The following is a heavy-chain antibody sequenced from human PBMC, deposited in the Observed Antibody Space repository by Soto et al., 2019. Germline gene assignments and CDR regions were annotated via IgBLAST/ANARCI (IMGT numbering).Heavy chain of an antibody. CDR1: GFIFSDYY. CDR2: ISGSGGST. J-gene: IGHJ4*02. V-gene: IGHV3-23*01. CDR3: AKALGFVFDY. Sequence: GGPLRLSCAASGFIFSDYYMSWVRQAPGKGLEWVSAISGSGGSTYYADSVKGRFTISRDNSKNTLYLQMNSLRAEDTAVYYCAKALGFVFDYWGQGTLVTVSS. D-gene: IGHD3-10*01.